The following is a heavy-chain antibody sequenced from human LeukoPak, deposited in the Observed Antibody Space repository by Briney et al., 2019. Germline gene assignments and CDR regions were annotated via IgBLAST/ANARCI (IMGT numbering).Heavy chain of an antibody. Sequence: GGSLRLSCAASGFTFSSYAMSWVRQAPGKGLEWVSTISGSGGSTYYADSVKGRFTISRDNTKNTLYLQMNSLRAEDTAVYYCAKAKWFGEYYFDYWGQGTLVTVSS. D-gene: IGHD3-10*01. CDR2: ISGSGGST. V-gene: IGHV3-23*01. J-gene: IGHJ4*02. CDR1: GFTFSSYA. CDR3: AKAKWFGEYYFDY.